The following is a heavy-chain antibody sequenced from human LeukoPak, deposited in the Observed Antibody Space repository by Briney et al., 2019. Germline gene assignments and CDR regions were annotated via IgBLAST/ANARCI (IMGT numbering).Heavy chain of an antibody. CDR3: AREEDTAMVGGGYY. Sequence: SETLSLTCAVYGGSFSGYYWGWIRQPPGKGLEWIGEINHSGSTNYNPSLKSRVTISVDTSKNQFSLKLSSVTAADTAVYYCAREEDTAMVGGGYYWGQGTLVTVSS. CDR1: GGSFSGYY. V-gene: IGHV4-34*01. CDR2: INHSGST. J-gene: IGHJ4*02. D-gene: IGHD5-18*01.